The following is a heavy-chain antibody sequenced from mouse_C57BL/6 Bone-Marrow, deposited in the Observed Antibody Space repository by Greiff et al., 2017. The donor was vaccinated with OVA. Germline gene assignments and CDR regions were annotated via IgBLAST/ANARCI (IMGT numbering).Heavy chain of an antibody. CDR1: GFTFSDYY. CDR3: ARRGYDEGKAWFAY. Sequence: EVQGVESGGGLVQPGGSLKLSCAASGFTFSDYYMYWVRQTPEKRLELVAYISNGGGSTYYPDTVKDRFTISRDNAKNTLYLQMSRLKSEDTAMYYCARRGYDEGKAWFAYWGQGTLVTVSA. D-gene: IGHD2-2*01. V-gene: IGHV5-12*01. J-gene: IGHJ3*01. CDR2: ISNGGGST.